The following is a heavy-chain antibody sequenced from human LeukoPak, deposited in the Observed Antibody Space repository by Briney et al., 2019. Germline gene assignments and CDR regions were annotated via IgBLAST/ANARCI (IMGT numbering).Heavy chain of an antibody. CDR2: IYYSGST. CDR3: ARVCEYCSGGSCYSEYYGMDV. V-gene: IGHV4-59*11. J-gene: IGHJ6*02. D-gene: IGHD2-15*01. CDR1: GDSINSLDL. Sequence: PSETLSLTCTVSGDSINSLDLWSWVRQPPGKGLEWIGYIYYSGSTNYNPSLKSRVTISVDTSKNQFSLKLSSVTAADTAVYYCARVCEYCSGGSCYSEYYGMDVWGQGTTVTVSS.